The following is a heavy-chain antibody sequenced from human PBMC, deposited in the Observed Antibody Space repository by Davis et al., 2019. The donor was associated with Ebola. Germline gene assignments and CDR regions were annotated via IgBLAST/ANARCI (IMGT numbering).Heavy chain of an antibody. V-gene: IGHV1-2*02. D-gene: IGHD3-16*01. J-gene: IGHJ4*02. CDR1: GYTFTGYY. CDR2: VNPDNGLS. Sequence: ASVKVSCKASGYTFTGYYIHWVRQAPGQGLEWMGWVNPDNGLSYFPRKFEGRITMTGDTSISTVYLELRSLTSADTAIYYCARDSGGYSVDYWGQGTLVTVSS. CDR3: ARDSGGYSVDY.